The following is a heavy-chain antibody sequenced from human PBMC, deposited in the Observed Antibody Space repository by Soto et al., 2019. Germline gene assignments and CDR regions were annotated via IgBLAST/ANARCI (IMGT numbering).Heavy chain of an antibody. CDR2: ISAYNGNT. Sequence: ASVKVSCKASGGTFSSYTISWVRQAPGQGLEWMGWISAYNGNTNYAQKLQGRVTMTTDTSTSTAYMELRSLRSDDTAVYYCARAPYCSGGSCYSYYYYYYGMDVWGQGTTVTVSS. J-gene: IGHJ6*02. CDR3: ARAPYCSGGSCYSYYYYYYGMDV. D-gene: IGHD2-15*01. CDR1: GGTFSSYT. V-gene: IGHV1-18*01.